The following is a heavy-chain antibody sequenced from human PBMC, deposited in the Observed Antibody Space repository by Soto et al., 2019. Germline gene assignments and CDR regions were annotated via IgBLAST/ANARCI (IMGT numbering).Heavy chain of an antibody. D-gene: IGHD7-27*01. CDR2: ISSSSSYI. V-gene: IGHV3-21*01. CDR3: GRDRGNWGSGAFDI. J-gene: IGHJ3*02. CDR1: GFTFSSYS. Sequence: GGSLSLSCAASGFTFSSYSMNWVRQAPGKGLEWVSSISSSSSYIYYADSVKRRFTISRDNAKKSLYLQMNSLRAEDTAVDYCGRDRGNWGSGAFDIWGQGTMVTVSS.